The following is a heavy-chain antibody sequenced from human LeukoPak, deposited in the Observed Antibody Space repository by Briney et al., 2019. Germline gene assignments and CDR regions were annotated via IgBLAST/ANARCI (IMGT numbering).Heavy chain of an antibody. CDR3: ARGGDYYDSSGYYDDAFDI. CDR2: INPNSGGT. V-gene: IGHV1-2*02. CDR1: GYTFTGYY. D-gene: IGHD3-22*01. Sequence: ASAKVSCKASGYTFTGYYMHWVRQAPGQGLEWMGWINPNSGGTNYAQKFQGRVTMTRDTSINTAYMELSRLRSGDTAVYYCARGGDYYDSSGYYDDAFDIWGQGTMVTVSS. J-gene: IGHJ3*02.